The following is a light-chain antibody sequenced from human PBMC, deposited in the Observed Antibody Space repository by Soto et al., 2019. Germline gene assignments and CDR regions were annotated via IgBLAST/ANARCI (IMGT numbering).Light chain of an antibody. V-gene: IGKV1-5*03. Sequence: DIQMTQSPSTLSASVGDRVTITCRASQTISNYLTWYQQRPGKAPKLLIYRSSILQNGGPSRFSGSESGTEFTLTVSSLQPDDFATYYCQQYYIYATFGQGTRVEI. CDR3: QQYYIYAT. CDR2: RSS. CDR1: QTISNY. J-gene: IGKJ1*01.